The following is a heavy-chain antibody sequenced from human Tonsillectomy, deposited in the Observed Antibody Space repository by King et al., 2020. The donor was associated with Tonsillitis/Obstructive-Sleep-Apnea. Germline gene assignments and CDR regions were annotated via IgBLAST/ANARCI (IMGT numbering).Heavy chain of an antibody. Sequence: HVQLQESGPGLVKPSQTLSLTCTVSGGSISSGAYYWSWIRQHPGKGLEWIGYIYYRGSTYYNPSLKSRVTISVDTSKNQFSLKLSSVTAADTAVYYCARGGDIVVVPAAISPNWFDPWGQGTLVTVSS. V-gene: IGHV4-31*03. D-gene: IGHD2-2*01. CDR2: IYYRGST. CDR3: ARGGDIVVVPAAISPNWFDP. CDR1: GGSISSGAYY. J-gene: IGHJ5*02.